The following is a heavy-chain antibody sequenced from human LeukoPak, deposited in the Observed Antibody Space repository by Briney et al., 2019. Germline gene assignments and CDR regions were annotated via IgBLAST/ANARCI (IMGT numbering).Heavy chain of an antibody. J-gene: IGHJ4*02. CDR2: IIPIFGTA. Sequence: SVKVSCKASGGTFSSYAISWVRQAPGQGLEWMGGIIPIFGTANYAQKFQGRVTITTDESTSTAYVELSSLRSEDTAVYYCARDHGEMGSSSLDYWGQGTLVTVSS. CDR1: GGTFSSYA. CDR3: ARDHGEMGSSSLDY. V-gene: IGHV1-69*05. D-gene: IGHD6-6*01.